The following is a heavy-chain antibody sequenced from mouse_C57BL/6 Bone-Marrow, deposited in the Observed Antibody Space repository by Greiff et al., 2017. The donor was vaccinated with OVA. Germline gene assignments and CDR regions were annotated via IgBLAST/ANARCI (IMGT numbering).Heavy chain of an antibody. CDR1: GYTFTSYW. CDR3: AGGNGNYVDYFDY. Sequence: VQLQQPGAELVMPGASVKLSCKASGYTFTSYWMHWVKQRPGQGLEWIGEIDPSDSYTNYNQKFKGKSTLTVDKSSSTAYMQLSSLTSEDSAVYYCAGGNGNYVDYFDYWGQGTTLTVSS. D-gene: IGHD2-1*01. J-gene: IGHJ2*01. CDR2: IDPSDSYT. V-gene: IGHV1-69*01.